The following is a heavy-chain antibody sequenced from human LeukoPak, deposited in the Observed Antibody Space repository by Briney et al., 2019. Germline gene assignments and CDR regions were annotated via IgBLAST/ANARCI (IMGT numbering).Heavy chain of an antibody. CDR2: IYYSGST. CDR1: GDSISSSLYY. V-gene: IGHV4-39*07. Sequence: SETLSLTCTVSGDSISSSLYYWAWIRQPPGKGLEWIGSIYYSGSTYYNPSLKSRVTISVDTSKNQFSLKLSSVTAADTAVYYCARHVVYREALTYYFDYWGQGTLVTVSS. J-gene: IGHJ4*02. CDR3: ARHVVYREALTYYFDY. D-gene: IGHD2-2*01.